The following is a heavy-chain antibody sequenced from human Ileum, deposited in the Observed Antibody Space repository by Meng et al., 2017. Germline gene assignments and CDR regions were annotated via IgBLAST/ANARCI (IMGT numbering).Heavy chain of an antibody. CDR3: VKKITSGNYPFDY. CDR2: ISGGGGTI. V-gene: IGHV3-23*01. J-gene: IGHJ4*02. CDR1: GFIFSSYP. Sequence: VHVLGSWGGLVQPGGSLRLSCVASGFIFSSYPMSWVRQAPGEGLEWVSIISGGGGTIFYADSVKGRFTISRDNSKNTVFLQMDSLRAEDTAVYYCVKKITSGNYPFDYWGQGTLVTVSS. D-gene: IGHD3-22*01.